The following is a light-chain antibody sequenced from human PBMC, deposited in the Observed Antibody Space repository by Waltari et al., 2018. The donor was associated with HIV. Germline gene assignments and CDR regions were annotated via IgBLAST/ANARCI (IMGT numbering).Light chain of an antibody. V-gene: IGKV3-15*01. CDR3: QQYDSWPPGT. CDR1: ASISKS. CDR2: DAS. J-gene: IGKJ3*01. Sequence: EIVMTQSPATLPVSPGPTATLSCRASASISKSLAWYQQKPGQAPRLLIYDASTRATGIPARFSGSGSGTVFTLTVSSLQSEDFAVYYCQQYDSWPPGTFGPGTKVDIK.